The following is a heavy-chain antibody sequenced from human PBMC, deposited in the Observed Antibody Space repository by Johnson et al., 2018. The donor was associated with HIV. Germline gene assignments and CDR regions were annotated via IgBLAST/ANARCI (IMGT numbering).Heavy chain of an antibody. CDR1: GFSVSTYD. CDR3: ARAGRWSGDTFDI. J-gene: IGHJ3*02. Sequence: EVQLVESGGGLVQPGGSLRLSCAASGFSVSTYDMHWVRQATGKGLDWVSVIGTAGDTYYLGSVKGRFTISRENAKNSLYLQMNSLGAGDTAVYYCARAGRWSGDTFDIWGQGTMVTVSS. D-gene: IGHD3-10*01. CDR2: IGTAGDT. V-gene: IGHV3-13*01.